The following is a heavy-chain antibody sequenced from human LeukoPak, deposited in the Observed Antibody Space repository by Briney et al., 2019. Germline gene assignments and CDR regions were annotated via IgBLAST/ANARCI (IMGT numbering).Heavy chain of an antibody. Sequence: VGSLRLSFAASGLTFSSYGMHWVRQAPGKGVEGVAVMSEDGSNKYYADSLKGRFTNYRDHSKNTLYLQMNSLRAEDTAVYYCAKILPPLDYWPQGTLVTVSS. V-gene: IGHV3-30*18. CDR3: AKILPPLDY. J-gene: IGHJ4*02. CDR2: MSEDGSNK. D-gene: IGHD3-3*01. CDR1: GLTFSSYG.